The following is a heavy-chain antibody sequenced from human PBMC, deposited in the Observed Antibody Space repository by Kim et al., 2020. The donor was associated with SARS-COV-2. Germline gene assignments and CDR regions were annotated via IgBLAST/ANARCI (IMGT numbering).Heavy chain of an antibody. CDR3: ARHDDLDYYGLDV. V-gene: IGHV4-39*01. D-gene: IGHD3-3*01. Sequence: SETLSLTCTVSGGSIKSSTHYWGWIRQSPGKGLEWIGSINYGGTTYYNPSLKSRVTISVDTSKNQFSLKVNSVTAADAAIYYCARHDDLDYYGLDVWGQGTTVTVSS. CDR2: INYGGTT. J-gene: IGHJ6*01. CDR1: GGSIKSSTHY.